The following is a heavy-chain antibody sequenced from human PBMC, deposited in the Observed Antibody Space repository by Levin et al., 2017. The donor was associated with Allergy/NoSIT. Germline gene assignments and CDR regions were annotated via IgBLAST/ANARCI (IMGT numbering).Heavy chain of an antibody. CDR3: ARNAVTGRDEFDI. Sequence: ASVKVSCKASRSTFTAYWIGWVRQMPGKGLEWMGVIYPTDSDTRYSPSFQGQVTISADTSLYTVYLQWSSLRASDTAMYYCARNAVTGRDEFDIWGQGTMVSVSS. V-gene: IGHV5-51*01. J-gene: IGHJ3*02. CDR1: RSTFTAYW. D-gene: IGHD6-19*01. CDR2: IYPTDSDT.